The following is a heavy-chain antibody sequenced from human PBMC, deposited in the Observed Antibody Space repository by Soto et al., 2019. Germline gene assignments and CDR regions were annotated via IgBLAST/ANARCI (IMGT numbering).Heavy chain of an antibody. CDR1: GGSISSGGSS. J-gene: IGHJ4*02. V-gene: IGHV4-30-2*01. D-gene: IGHD3-10*01. Sequence: TLTLTCAVSGGSISSGGSSWSWIRQPSGXAVERVGYIXPXGXXXXXXXLKXRXXISXEXYKNQFHLKLSSVTADETEVYYCERGPPFGYWGQGTLVTVSS. CDR2: IXPXGXX. CDR3: ERGPPFGY.